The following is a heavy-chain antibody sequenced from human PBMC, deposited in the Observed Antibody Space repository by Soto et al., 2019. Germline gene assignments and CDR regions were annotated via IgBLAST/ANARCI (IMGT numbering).Heavy chain of an antibody. V-gene: IGHV3-74*02. CDR2: INSDGSVS. Sequence: EVQLVESGGGLVQPGGSLRLSCAASGFTFSNYWMYWFRQAPGKGLEGVSRINSDGSVSSHADSVRGRLTISRDNVKNTLYLHMDSLRAEDTAVYFCARGDCVGGTCYSLAGSFFYYMDAWGKGTTVTVFS. D-gene: IGHD2-15*01. CDR3: ARGDCVGGTCYSLAGSFFYYMDA. CDR1: GFTFSNYW. J-gene: IGHJ6*03.